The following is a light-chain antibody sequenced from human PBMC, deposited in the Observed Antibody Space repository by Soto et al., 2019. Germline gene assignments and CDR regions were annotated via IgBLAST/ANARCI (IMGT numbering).Light chain of an antibody. J-gene: IGKJ5*01. CDR2: DAS. CDR1: QDIRAV. V-gene: IGKV1-33*01. CDR3: QQRSNWGT. Sequence: DIQMTQSPSALPPSVGDRVTITFQASQDIRAVLNWYQRQPGKAPKVLIYDASELQPGVLSRFSGRGSGKDFTFTISSLEPEDFAVYYCQQRSNWGTFGQGTRLEIK.